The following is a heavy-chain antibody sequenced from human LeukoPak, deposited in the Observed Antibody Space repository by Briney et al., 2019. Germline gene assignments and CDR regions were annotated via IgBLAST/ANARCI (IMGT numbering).Heavy chain of an antibody. J-gene: IGHJ4*02. V-gene: IGHV3-23*01. CDR2: ISGSGGST. D-gene: IGHD1-26*01. Sequence: AGSLRLPCAPSGFTLSSHAMSLVRQAPGKGLEWVAAISGSGGSTYYADSVKGRFTISRDNSKNTLYLQMNSLRAEDTAVYYCVRGLAASSNYWGQGTLVSVSS. CDR1: GFTLSSHA. CDR3: VRGLAASSNY.